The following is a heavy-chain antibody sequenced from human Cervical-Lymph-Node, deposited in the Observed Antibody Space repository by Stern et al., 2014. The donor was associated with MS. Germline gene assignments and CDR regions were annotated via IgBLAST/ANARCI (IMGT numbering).Heavy chain of an antibody. Sequence: VQLVESGPGLVKASETLSLTCTVSGGSISTYYCTWIRQPPGQGLEWIGEISYSGDSNCNPSLKSRVTLSVDTSKNQFSLKLSSVTAADTAVYYCARRDYYDTSTYYDDAFDIWGQGTMVTVSS. J-gene: IGHJ3*02. CDR3: ARRDYYDTSTYYDDAFDI. CDR1: GGSISTYY. V-gene: IGHV4-59*01. D-gene: IGHD3-22*01. CDR2: ISYSGDS.